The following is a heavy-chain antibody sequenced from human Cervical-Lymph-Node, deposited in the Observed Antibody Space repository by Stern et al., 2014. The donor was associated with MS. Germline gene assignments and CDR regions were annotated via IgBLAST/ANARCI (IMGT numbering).Heavy chain of an antibody. D-gene: IGHD3-22*01. V-gene: IGHV1-3*01. CDR3: ARDPHYYDSTGYCMDF. CDR1: GYTFTTYA. Sequence: QVQLVQSGAEVKKPGASVKVSCKASGYTFTTYAIHWVRQAAGQSLEWMGWINAANGNTRYSHKFQDRVTITRDTSTSTAYMELSSLRSEDTAVYYCARDPHYYDSTGYCMDFWGQGTTVTVSS. CDR2: INAANGNT. J-gene: IGHJ6*02.